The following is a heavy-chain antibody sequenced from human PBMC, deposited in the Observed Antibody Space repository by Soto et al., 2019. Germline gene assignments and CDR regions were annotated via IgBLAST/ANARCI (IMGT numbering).Heavy chain of an antibody. Sequence: QVQLVQSGAEVKKPGSSVKVSCKASGGTFSSYAISWVRQAPGQGLEWMGGINPNSGGTNYAQKFQGRVTMTRDTSISTAYMELSRLRSDDTAVYYCARGSIAALSRGWFDPWGQGTLVTVSS. CDR2: INPNSGGT. J-gene: IGHJ5*02. V-gene: IGHV1-2*02. D-gene: IGHD6-6*01. CDR1: GGTFSSYA. CDR3: ARGSIAALSRGWFDP.